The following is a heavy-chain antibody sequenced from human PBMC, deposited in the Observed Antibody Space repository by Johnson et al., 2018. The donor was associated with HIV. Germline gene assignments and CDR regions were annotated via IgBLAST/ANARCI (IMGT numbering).Heavy chain of an antibody. CDR3: ARVRAGGENAFDI. CDR1: GFTVSTNY. J-gene: IGHJ3*02. D-gene: IGHD3-16*01. Sequence: VQLVESGGGLVQPGGSLRLSCAASGFTVSTNYMSWIRQAPGKGLEWVSVIYSGDTTYYADPVKGRFTISRDNSKNTLYLQMNSLRAEDTAVYYCARVRAGGENAFDIWGQATMVTVSS. V-gene: IGHV3-66*01. CDR2: IYSGDTT.